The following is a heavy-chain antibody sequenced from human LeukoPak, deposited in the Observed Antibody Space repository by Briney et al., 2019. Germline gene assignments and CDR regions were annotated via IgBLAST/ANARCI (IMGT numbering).Heavy chain of an antibody. Sequence: SETLSLTCTVAGGSFSSGGYYWSWIRQHPGKGLECIGYISYSGSTYYNPSLKSRVTISVDTSKNQFSLKLSSVTAADTAVYYCVRDSGSYYFDYWGQGTLVTVSS. CDR2: ISYSGST. V-gene: IGHV4-31*03. J-gene: IGHJ4*02. D-gene: IGHD1-26*01. CDR1: GGSFSSGGYY. CDR3: VRDSGSYYFDY.